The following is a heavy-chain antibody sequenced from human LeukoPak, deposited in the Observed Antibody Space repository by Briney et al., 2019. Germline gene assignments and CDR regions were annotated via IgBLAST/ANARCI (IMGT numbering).Heavy chain of an antibody. CDR1: GLTFSSYA. CDR2: ITDNGRKT. V-gene: IGHV3-23*01. J-gene: IGHJ4*02. D-gene: IGHD3-10*01. Sequence: GGSLRLSCAASGLTFSSYAMNWVRQASGKGLEWVSGITDNGRKTYYADSVKGRFSISRDNSKNTLYPQMSDLRAEDTAVYYCAKITMATTPNYWGQGTLVTVSS. CDR3: AKITMATTPNY.